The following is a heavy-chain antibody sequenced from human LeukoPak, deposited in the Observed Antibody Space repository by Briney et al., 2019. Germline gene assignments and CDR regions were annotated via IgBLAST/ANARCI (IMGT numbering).Heavy chain of an antibody. J-gene: IGHJ4*02. CDR1: GYTFTSYG. D-gene: IGHD2-2*02. CDR2: ISAYNGNT. Sequence: ASVKISCKASGYTFTSYGISWVRQAPGQGLEWMGWISAYNGNTNYAQKLQGRVTMTTDTSTSTAYMELRSLRSDDTAVYYCARDDCSSTSCYTGRYFDYWGQGTLVTVSS. CDR3: ARDDCSSTSCYTGRYFDY. V-gene: IGHV1-18*01.